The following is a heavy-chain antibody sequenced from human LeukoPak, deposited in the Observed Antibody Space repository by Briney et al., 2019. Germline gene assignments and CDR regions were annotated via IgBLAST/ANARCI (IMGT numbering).Heavy chain of an antibody. D-gene: IGHD1-26*01. V-gene: IGHV3-7*01. CDR3: ARDQSGSVDY. CDR1: GFSFSTYW. CDR2: IKQNGDER. Sequence: GGSLRLSCAASGFSFSTYWLSWLPQAPQKGREWVATIKQNGDERYYVDAVKGRFTISRDNAKNSLYLQMNSLRAEDTAVYYCARDQSGSVDYWGQGTLVTVSS. J-gene: IGHJ4*02.